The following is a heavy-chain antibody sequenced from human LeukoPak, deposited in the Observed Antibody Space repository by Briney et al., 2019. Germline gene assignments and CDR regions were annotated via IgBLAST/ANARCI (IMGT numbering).Heavy chain of an antibody. CDR2: IYYSGST. Sequence: SETLSLTCTVSGGSISGSSYYWGWIRQPPGKGLEWTGSIYYSGSTYYNPSLKSRVTISVDTSKNQFSLKLSSVTAADTAVYYCARGLDYWGQGTLVTVSS. CDR1: GGSISGSSYY. V-gene: IGHV4-39*07. CDR3: ARGLDY. J-gene: IGHJ4*02.